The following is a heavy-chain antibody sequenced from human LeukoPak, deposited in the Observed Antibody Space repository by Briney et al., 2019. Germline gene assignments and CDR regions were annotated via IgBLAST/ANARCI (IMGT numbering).Heavy chain of an antibody. V-gene: IGHV4-61*02. CDR2: IYTSGST. D-gene: IGHD2-15*01. CDR3: ARGYCSGGSCYRPRYDAFDI. J-gene: IGHJ3*02. CDR1: GGSISSGSYY. Sequence: SETLSLTCTVSGGSISSGSYYWSWIRQPAGKGLEWIGRIYTSGSTDYNPSLKSRVTISVDTSKNQFSLKLSSVTAADTAVYYCARGYCSGGSCYRPRYDAFDIWGQGTMVTVSS.